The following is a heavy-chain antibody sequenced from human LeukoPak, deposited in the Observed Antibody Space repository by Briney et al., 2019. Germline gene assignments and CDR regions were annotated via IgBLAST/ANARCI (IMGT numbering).Heavy chain of an antibody. CDR3: AKVFSSDVATLEY. CDR2: ISGSGGST. V-gene: IGHV3-23*01. D-gene: IGHD6-6*01. CDR1: GFTFSSYA. Sequence: GGSLRLSCAASGFTFSSYAMSWVRQAPGKGLEWVSAISGSGGSTYYADSVKGRFTISRDNAKNTLYLQMNSLRAEDTAVYYCAKVFSSDVATLEYWGQGTLVTVSS. J-gene: IGHJ4*02.